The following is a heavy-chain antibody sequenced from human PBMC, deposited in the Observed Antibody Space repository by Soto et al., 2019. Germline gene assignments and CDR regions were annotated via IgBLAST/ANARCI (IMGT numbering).Heavy chain of an antibody. D-gene: IGHD4-17*01. CDR1: GGSISSGGYY. J-gene: IGHJ4*02. CDR3: ARSPEATVTAFDY. Sequence: SETLSLTCTVSGGSISSGGYYWSWIRQHPGKGLEWIGYIYYSGSTYYNPSLKSRVTISADTSKNQFSLKLSSVTAADTAVYYCARSPEATVTAFDYWGQGTLVTVSS. V-gene: IGHV4-31*03. CDR2: IYYSGST.